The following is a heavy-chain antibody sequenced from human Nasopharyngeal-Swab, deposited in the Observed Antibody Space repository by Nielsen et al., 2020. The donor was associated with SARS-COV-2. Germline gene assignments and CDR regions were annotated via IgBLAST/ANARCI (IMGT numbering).Heavy chain of an antibody. Sequence: ASVKVSCKASGYSFTSYYMHWVRQAPGQGLEWMGIINPSGGSTSYAQKFQGRVTMTWDTSTSTVYMELSSLRSEDTAVYYCARDSSTYYYDSSGYFDYWGQGTLVTVSS. D-gene: IGHD3-22*01. J-gene: IGHJ4*02. V-gene: IGHV1-46*01. CDR3: ARDSSTYYYDSSGYFDY. CDR2: INPSGGST. CDR1: GYSFTSYY.